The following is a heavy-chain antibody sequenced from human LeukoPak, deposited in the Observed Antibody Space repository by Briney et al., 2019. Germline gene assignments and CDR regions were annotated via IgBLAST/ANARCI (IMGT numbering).Heavy chain of an antibody. CDR2: ISSSSSYI. CDR3: ARTIAARTGRFFAWGVAFDY. V-gene: IGHV3-21*01. D-gene: IGHD6-6*01. CDR1: GFTFSSYS. J-gene: IGHJ4*02. Sequence: GGSLRLSCAASGFTFSSYSMNWVRQAPGKGLEWVSSISSSSSYIYYADSVKGRFTISRDNAKNSLYLQMNSLRAEDTAVYYCARTIAARTGRFFAWGVAFDYWGQGTLVTVSS.